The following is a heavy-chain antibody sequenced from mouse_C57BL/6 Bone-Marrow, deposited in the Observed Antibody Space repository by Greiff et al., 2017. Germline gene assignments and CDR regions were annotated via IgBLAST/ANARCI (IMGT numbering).Heavy chain of an antibody. Sequence: VKLMESGAELVRPGTSVKVSCKASGYAFTNYLIEWVKQRPGQGLEWIGVINPGSGGTNYNEKFKGKATLTADKSSSTAYMQLSSLTSEDSAVYFCARDYGNAMDYWGQGTSVTVSS. D-gene: IGHD1-1*01. J-gene: IGHJ4*01. V-gene: IGHV1-54*01. CDR2: INPGSGGT. CDR3: ARDYGNAMDY. CDR1: GYAFTNYL.